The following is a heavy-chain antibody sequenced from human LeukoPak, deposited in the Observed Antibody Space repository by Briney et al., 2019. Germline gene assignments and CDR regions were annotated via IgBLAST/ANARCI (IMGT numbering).Heavy chain of an antibody. CDR2: INPNSGGR. D-gene: IGHD5-12*01. Sequence: ASVKVSCKTSGYIFTGYYIHWVRQAPGQGLEWMGWINPNSGGRNYAQKLRGRVTMTTDTSTSTAYMDLRSLRSDDTAVYYCARVRNSGFRYVDSWGQGTLVTVSS. J-gene: IGHJ4*02. CDR3: ARVRNSGFRYVDS. CDR1: GYIFTGYY. V-gene: IGHV1-2*02.